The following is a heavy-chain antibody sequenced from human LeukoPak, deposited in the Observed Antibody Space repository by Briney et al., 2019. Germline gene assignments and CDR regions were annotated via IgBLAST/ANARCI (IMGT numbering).Heavy chain of an antibody. CDR2: ISYDGSNK. CDR3: AKGPDCGGDCYHFDY. J-gene: IGHJ4*02. V-gene: IGHV3-30-3*01. CDR1: GFTFSSYA. D-gene: IGHD2-21*02. Sequence: GGSLRLSCAASGFTFSSYAMHWVRQAPGKGLEWVAVISYDGSNKYYADSVKGRFTISRDNSKNTLYLQMNSPRADDTAVYYCAKGPDCGGDCYHFDYWGQGTLVTVSS.